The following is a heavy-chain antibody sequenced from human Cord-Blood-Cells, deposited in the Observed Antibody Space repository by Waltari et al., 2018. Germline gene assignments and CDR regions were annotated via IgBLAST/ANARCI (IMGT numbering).Heavy chain of an antibody. V-gene: IGHV1-69*01. Sequence: QVQLVQSGAEVKKPGSSVKVSCKASGGTFSSYAIRWVRQAPGQGLEWMGGIIPIFGTANYAQKFQGSVTITADESTSTAYMELSSLRSEDTAVYYCARSGQGAARLYNWFDPWGQGTLVTVSS. CDR2: IIPIFGTA. CDR1: GGTFSSYA. D-gene: IGHD6-13*01. J-gene: IGHJ5*02. CDR3: ARSGQGAARLYNWFDP.